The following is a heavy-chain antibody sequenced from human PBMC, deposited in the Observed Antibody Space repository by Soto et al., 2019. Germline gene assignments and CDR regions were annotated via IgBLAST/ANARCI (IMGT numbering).Heavy chain of an antibody. J-gene: IGHJ5*02. CDR1: GFTFSGSA. CDR3: TRRSGTLGGVIVRGFDP. D-gene: IGHD3-16*02. CDR2: IRSKANSYAT. V-gene: IGHV3-73*01. Sequence: EVQLVESGGGLVQPGGSLKLSCAASGFTFSGSAMHWVRQASGKGLEWVGRIRSKANSYATAYAASVKGRFTISRDDSKNTAYLQMNSMKTEDTAVYYCTRRSGTLGGVIVRGFDPWGQGTMVTVSS.